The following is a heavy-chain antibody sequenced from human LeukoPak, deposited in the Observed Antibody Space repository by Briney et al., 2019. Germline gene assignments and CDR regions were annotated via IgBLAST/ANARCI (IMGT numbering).Heavy chain of an antibody. Sequence: GESLKISCQGSEYSFATYWIAWLRQMPGKGLEWMGVIYPSDSDTRYSPSFQGQVTISADKSIKTAYLQWSSLKASDTAMYYCARPLQGIVGATGFDYWGQGTLVTVSS. V-gene: IGHV5-51*01. CDR2: IYPSDSDT. CDR3: ARPLQGIVGATGFDY. J-gene: IGHJ4*02. D-gene: IGHD1-26*01. CDR1: EYSFATYW.